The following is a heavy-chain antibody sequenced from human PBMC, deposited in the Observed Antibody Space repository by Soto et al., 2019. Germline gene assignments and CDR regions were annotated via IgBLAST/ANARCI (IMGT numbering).Heavy chain of an antibody. D-gene: IGHD3-3*01. Sequence: SETLSLTCTVSGGSISSYYWSWIRQPPGKGLEWIGYIYYSGSTNYNPSLKSRVTISVDTSKSQFSLKLTSVTATDTAVYYCVLNGFATIDGYAHALREGTTITVQ. CDR1: GGSISSYY. CDR2: IYYSGST. V-gene: IGHV4-59*08. J-gene: IGHJ1*01. CDR3: VLNGFATIDGYAHALREGTTITVQ.